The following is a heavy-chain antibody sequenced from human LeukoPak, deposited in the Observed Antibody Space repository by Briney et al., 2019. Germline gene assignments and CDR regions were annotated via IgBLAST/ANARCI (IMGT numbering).Heavy chain of an antibody. V-gene: IGHV3-30*02. J-gene: IGHJ3*02. CDR1: GFTFSSYG. Sequence: TGGSLRLSCAASGFTFSSYGMHWVRQAPGKGLEWVAFIRYDGSNKYYADSVKGRFTISRDNSKNTLYLQMNSLRAEDTAVYYCAKDFRGGAPDIVATIFGDAFDIWGQGTMVTVSS. D-gene: IGHD5-12*01. CDR3: AKDFRGGAPDIVATIFGDAFDI. CDR2: IRYDGSNK.